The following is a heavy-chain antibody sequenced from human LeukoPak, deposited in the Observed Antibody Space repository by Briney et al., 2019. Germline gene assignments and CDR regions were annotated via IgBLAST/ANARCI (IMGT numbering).Heavy chain of an antibody. CDR2: IYYTGTT. CDR1: GAFTDTHY. D-gene: IGHD4-17*01. J-gene: IGHJ5*02. CDR3: ARRGGTTVTTSWFDP. Sequence: PSETLSLTCTVSGAFTDTHYWSWIRHLPGKGLEWIGFIYYTGTTNYNPSLRSRVTISIDTSKNQFSLRLSSVTAADTAVYYCARRGGTTVTTSWFDPWGQGTLVTVSS. V-gene: IGHV4-59*08.